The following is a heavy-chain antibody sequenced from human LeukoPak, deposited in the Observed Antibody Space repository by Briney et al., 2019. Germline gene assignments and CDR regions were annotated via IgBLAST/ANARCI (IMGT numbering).Heavy chain of an antibody. J-gene: IGHJ4*02. D-gene: IGHD3-10*01. Sequence: GGSLRLSCAASGFTFSSYALSWVRQAPGKGLEWVSTISGSGSTTRSADSVKGRFTISRDNSKNTLYLQMNSLRVEDTAVYYCAKELSTVRDYWGQGTLVSVSS. CDR3: AKELSTVRDY. V-gene: IGHV3-23*01. CDR2: ISGSGSTT. CDR1: GFTFSSYA.